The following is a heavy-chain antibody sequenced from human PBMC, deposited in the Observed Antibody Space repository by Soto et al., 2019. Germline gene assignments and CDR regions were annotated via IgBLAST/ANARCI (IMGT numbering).Heavy chain of an antibody. V-gene: IGHV4-39*01. J-gene: IGHJ4*02. CDR1: GGSIITTTYY. CDR3: ARAPTDYSHDY. D-gene: IGHD4-4*01. CDR2: VYYSGST. Sequence: SEPLSLTCTVSGGSIITTTYYWGWLRQPPGKGLEWIGSVYYSGSTYYNPSLKSRVTISVDTSMNQFSLMLSSVTAADTAVYFCARAPTDYSHDYWGLGNLVTVSS.